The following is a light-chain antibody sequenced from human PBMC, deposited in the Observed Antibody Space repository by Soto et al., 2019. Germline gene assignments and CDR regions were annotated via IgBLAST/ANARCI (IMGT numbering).Light chain of an antibody. CDR3: SSYTSSIGVV. CDR2: EVS. Sequence: QSALTQPPSVSGSPGQSVTISCTGTSSDVGSYNRVSWYQQPPGTAPKLMIYEVSNRPSGVPDRFSGSKSGNTASLTISGLQAEDEADYYCSSYTSSIGVVFGGGTKLTVL. CDR1: SSDVGSYNR. J-gene: IGLJ2*01. V-gene: IGLV2-18*02.